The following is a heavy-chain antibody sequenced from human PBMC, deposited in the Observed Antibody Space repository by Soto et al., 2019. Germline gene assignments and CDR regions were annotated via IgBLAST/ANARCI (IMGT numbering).Heavy chain of an antibody. V-gene: IGHV1-3*01. Sequence: QVQLVQSGAEVKKPGASVKVSCKASGYTFTSYAMHWVRQAPGQRLEWMGWINAGNGNTKSSQKFQGRVTITRDTPARTAHRELSSLRSDDTAVYYCARAVGATGEWGQGPLVTVSS. J-gene: IGHJ4*02. D-gene: IGHD1-26*01. CDR2: INAGNGNT. CDR1: GYTFTSYA. CDR3: ARAVGATGE.